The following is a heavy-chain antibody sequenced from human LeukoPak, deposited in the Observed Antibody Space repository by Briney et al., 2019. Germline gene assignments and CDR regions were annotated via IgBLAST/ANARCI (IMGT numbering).Heavy chain of an antibody. D-gene: IGHD3-10*01. CDR3: ARARVWFGECLDY. CDR2: INHSGST. CDR1: GGSFSGYY. Sequence: SEALSLTCAVYGGSFSGYYWSWIRQPPGKGLEWIGEINHSGSTNYNPSLKSRVTISVDTSKNQFSLKLSSVTAADTAVYYCARARVWFGECLDYWGQGTLVTVSS. V-gene: IGHV4-34*01. J-gene: IGHJ4*02.